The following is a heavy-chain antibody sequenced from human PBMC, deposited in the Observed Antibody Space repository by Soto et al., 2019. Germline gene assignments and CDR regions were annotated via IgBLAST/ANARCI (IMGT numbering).Heavy chain of an antibody. CDR2: ITGTGGIT. D-gene: IGHD3-22*01. CDR1: GFTFSNYA. J-gene: IGHJ4*02. CDR3: AKERCYDSNGYYYVLDY. V-gene: IGHV3-23*01. Sequence: EVQLLESGGGLVQPGGSLRLSCAASGFTFSNYAMSWVRQAPGKGLEWVSEITGTGGITYYADSVKGRFTISRDNSKNTLYLQMNSLRAEDTAVYHCAKERCYDSNGYYYVLDYWGQGTLVTVSS.